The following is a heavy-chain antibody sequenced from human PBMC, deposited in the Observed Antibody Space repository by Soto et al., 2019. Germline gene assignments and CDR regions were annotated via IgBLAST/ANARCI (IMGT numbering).Heavy chain of an antibody. CDR2: INPILSMS. CDR1: GDTFTFYS. CDR3: ASSYGSGYRAFDY. D-gene: IGHD3-10*01. J-gene: IGHJ4*02. V-gene: IGHV1-69*02. Sequence: QVQLVQSGAEVKKPGSSVRVSCKASGDTFTFYSINWVRQAPGLGLEWMGRINPILSMSNYAQRFQGRVTMTADKSTSTAYMGQSSLRSEDTAMYYCASSYGSGYRAFDYWGQGALVTVSS.